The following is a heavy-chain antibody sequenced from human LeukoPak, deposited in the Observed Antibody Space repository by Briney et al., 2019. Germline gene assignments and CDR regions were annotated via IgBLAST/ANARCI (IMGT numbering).Heavy chain of an antibody. CDR1: GGSISTYY. V-gene: IGHV4-59*12. CDR3: ARPLADSSGYFDN. Sequence: SETLSLTCTVSGGSISTYYWVWIRQPPGKGLEWIGHIYDSGSPTYKSSLKSRVTISVDTSKNQFSLKLSSVTAADTAVYYCARPLADSSGYFDNWGQGTLVTVSS. D-gene: IGHD3-22*01. CDR2: IYDSGSP. J-gene: IGHJ5*02.